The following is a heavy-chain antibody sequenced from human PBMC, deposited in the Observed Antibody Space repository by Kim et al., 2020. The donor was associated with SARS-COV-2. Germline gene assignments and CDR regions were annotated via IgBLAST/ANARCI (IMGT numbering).Heavy chain of an antibody. Sequence: SETLSLTCTVSGGSISSYYWSWIRQPPGKGLEWIGYIYYSGSTNYNPSLKSRVTISVDTSKNQFSLKLSSVTAADTAVYYCARDIHRRGPSDYWGQGTLVTVSS. V-gene: IGHV4-59*13. J-gene: IGHJ4*02. CDR2: IYYSGST. D-gene: IGHD2-21*01. CDR1: GGSISSYY. CDR3: ARDIHRRGPSDY.